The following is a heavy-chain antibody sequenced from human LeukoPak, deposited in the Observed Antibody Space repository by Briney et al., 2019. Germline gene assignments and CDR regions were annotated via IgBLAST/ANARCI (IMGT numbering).Heavy chain of an antibody. CDR1: GYTLTELS. D-gene: IGHD3-3*01. J-gene: IGHJ5*02. Sequence: ASVKVSCKVSGYTLTELSMHWVRQAPGQGLEWMGGIIPIFGTANYAQKFQGRVTITADESTSTAYMELSSLRSEDTAVYYCARVAKYYDFWSGFDPWGQGTLVTVSS. CDR3: ARVAKYYDFWSGFDP. V-gene: IGHV1-69*13. CDR2: IIPIFGTA.